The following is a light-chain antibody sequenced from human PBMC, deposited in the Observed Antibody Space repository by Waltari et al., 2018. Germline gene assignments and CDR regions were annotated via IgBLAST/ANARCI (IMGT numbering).Light chain of an antibody. CDR1: RSDVGSYNL. V-gene: IGLV2-23*02. CDR2: EVS. CDR3: CSYAGSSTVV. Sequence: QSALTQPASVSGSPGQSTTIPCTGTRSDVGSYNLSSWYHQHPGKAPKLMIYEVSKRPSGVSTRFSGSKSGNTASLTISGLQAEDEADYYCCSYAGSSTVVFGGGTKLTVL. J-gene: IGLJ2*01.